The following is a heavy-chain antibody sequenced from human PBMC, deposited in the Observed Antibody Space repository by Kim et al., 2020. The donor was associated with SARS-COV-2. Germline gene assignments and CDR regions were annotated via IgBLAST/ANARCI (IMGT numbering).Heavy chain of an antibody. CDR3: ASHHYYDSSGIDY. D-gene: IGHD3-22*01. Sequence: YTPSLKGRVTISVDTSKNQFSLKLSSVTAADTAVYYCASHHYYDSSGIDYWGQGTLVTVSS. V-gene: IGHV4-39*01. J-gene: IGHJ4*02.